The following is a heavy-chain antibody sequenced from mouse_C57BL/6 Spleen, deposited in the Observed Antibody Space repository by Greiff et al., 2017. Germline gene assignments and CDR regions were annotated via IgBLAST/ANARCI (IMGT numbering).Heavy chain of an antibody. CDR1: GYAFISYW. J-gene: IGHJ4*01. CDR3: ARYGCGAMDY. D-gene: IGHD2-2*01. Sequence: QVQLQQSGAELVKPGASVKISCKVSGYAFISYWMHWVKQRPGQGLEWIGQIYPGDGDTNYNGKFKGKATLTADTSSSTAYMQLSSLTSEYSAVYYCARYGCGAMDYWGQGTSVTVSS. V-gene: IGHV1-80*01. CDR2: IYPGDGDT.